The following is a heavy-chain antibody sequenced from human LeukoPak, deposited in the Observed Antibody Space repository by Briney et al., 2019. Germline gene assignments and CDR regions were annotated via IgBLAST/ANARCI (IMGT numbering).Heavy chain of an antibody. CDR1: GGTFSSYA. D-gene: IGHD3-10*01. CDR3: ARDLWGSGSYYPLDY. CDR2: IIPIFGTA. J-gene: IGHJ4*02. V-gene: IGHV1-69*06. Sequence: SVKVSCKASGGTFSSYAISWIRQAPGQGLGWMGGIIPIFGTANYAQKFQGRVTITADKSTSTAYMELSSLRSEDTAVYYCARDLWGSGSYYPLDYWGQGTLVTVSS.